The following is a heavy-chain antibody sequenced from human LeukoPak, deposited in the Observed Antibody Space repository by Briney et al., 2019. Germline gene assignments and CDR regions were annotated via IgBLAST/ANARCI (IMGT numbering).Heavy chain of an antibody. CDR1: GGSISSYY. J-gene: IGHJ4*02. CDR3: ARDLDWNFADY. V-gene: IGHV4-4*07. CDR2: ISSSGST. Sequence: SETLSLTCTVSGGSISSYYWSWIRKPAGKRLEWIGRISSSGSTNYNPSLKSRVTMSVDSSKNQFSLILISVTAADTAVYYCARDLDWNFADYWGQGTLVTVSS. D-gene: IGHD1-7*01.